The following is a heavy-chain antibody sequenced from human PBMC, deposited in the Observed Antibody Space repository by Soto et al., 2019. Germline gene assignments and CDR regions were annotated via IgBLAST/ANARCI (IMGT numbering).Heavy chain of an antibody. D-gene: IGHD3-3*01. CDR2: INHSGST. Sequence: PSETLSLTCAVYGGSFSGYYWSWIRQPPGKGLEWIGEINHSGSTNYNPSLKSRVTISVDTSKNQFSLKLSSVTAADTAVYYCANGPPARSGYYKYYYGMDVWGQGTTVTV. V-gene: IGHV4-34*01. J-gene: IGHJ6*02. CDR3: ANGPPARSGYYKYYYGMDV. CDR1: GGSFSGYY.